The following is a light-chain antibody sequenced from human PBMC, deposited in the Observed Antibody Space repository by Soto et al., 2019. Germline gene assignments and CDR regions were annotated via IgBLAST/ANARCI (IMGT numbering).Light chain of an antibody. CDR3: QQYNNWPPG. J-gene: IGKJ1*01. CDR1: QSVSGN. CDR2: GAS. Sequence: EIVMTQSPATLSVSPGERATLSCMASQSVSGNLAWYQQKPGQAPRLLIYGASTRATGIPARFSGSRSGTEFTLTISSLQSEDFAVYYCQQYNNWPPGFGQGTKVEIK. V-gene: IGKV3-15*01.